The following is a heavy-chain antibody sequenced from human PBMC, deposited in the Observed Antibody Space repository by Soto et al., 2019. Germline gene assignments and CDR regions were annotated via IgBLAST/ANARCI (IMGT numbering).Heavy chain of an antibody. CDR3: AMTKTTLNNWFDP. J-gene: IGHJ5*02. Sequence: SETLSLTCTVSGGSIRGYYWSWIRQTPGKGLEWIGQIYYTGSTNYNPSLKSRVTISVDTSKKHFYLKLSSVTAGDTAMYYCAMTKTTLNNWFDPWGQGTQVTVSS. D-gene: IGHD1-1*01. CDR2: IYYTGST. V-gene: IGHV4-59*08. CDR1: GGSIRGYY.